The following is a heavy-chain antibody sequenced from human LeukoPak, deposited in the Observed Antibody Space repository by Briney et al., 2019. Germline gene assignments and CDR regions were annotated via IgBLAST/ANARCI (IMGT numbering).Heavy chain of an antibody. V-gene: IGHV1-46*01. D-gene: IGHD4-11*01. Sequence: ASVKVSCKASGYTFTSYYMHWVRQAPGQGLEWMGIINPSGGSTSYAQKFQGRVTMTRDTSTSTVYMELSSLRSEDTAVYYCARDMATVTRGLLGWFDPWGQGTLVTVAS. CDR3: ARDMATVTRGLLGWFDP. CDR2: INPSGGST. J-gene: IGHJ5*02. CDR1: GYTFTSYY.